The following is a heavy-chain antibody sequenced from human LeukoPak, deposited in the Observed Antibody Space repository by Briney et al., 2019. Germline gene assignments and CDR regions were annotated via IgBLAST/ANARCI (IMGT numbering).Heavy chain of an antibody. CDR2: INHSGST. CDR3: ARGYWFDP. J-gene: IGHJ5*02. Sequence: SETLSLTCAVYGGSFSGYYWSWIRQPPGKGLEWIGEINHSGSTNYNPSLKSRVTISVDTSKNQFSLKLSSVTAADTAVYYCARGYWFDPWGQGTLVTVSS. V-gene: IGHV4-34*01. CDR1: GGSFSGYY.